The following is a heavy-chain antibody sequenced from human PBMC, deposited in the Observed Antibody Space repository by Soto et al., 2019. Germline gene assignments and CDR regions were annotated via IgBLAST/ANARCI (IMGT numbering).Heavy chain of an antibody. Sequence: GGSLRLSCAASGFTFSSYGMHWVRQAPGKGLEWVAVIWYDGSNKYYADSVKGRFTISRDNSKNTLYLQMNSLRAEDTAVYYCARGHCSGGSCRNRGNYAFDIWGQGTMVTVSS. V-gene: IGHV3-33*01. J-gene: IGHJ3*02. CDR3: ARGHCSGGSCRNRGNYAFDI. CDR2: IWYDGSNK. D-gene: IGHD2-15*01. CDR1: GFTFSSYG.